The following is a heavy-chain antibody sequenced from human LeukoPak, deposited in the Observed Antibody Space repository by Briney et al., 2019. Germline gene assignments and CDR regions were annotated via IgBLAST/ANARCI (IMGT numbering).Heavy chain of an antibody. J-gene: IGHJ4*02. CDR1: GFTFSSYS. Sequence: PGGSLRLSCAASGFTFSSYSMNWVRQAPGKGLEWVSSISSSSSYIYYADSVKGRFTISRDNAKNSLYLQMNSLRAEDTAVYYCARDPPGGSSGYYYFFDYWGQGTLVTVSS. D-gene: IGHD3-22*01. CDR2: ISSSSSYI. CDR3: ARDPPGGSSGYYYFFDY. V-gene: IGHV3-21*01.